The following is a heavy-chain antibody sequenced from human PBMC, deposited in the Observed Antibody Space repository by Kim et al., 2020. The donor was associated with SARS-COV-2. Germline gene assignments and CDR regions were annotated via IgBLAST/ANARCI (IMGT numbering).Heavy chain of an antibody. CDR3: TRRYYYDSSGSRYFDY. V-gene: IGHV3-49*02. J-gene: IGHJ4*02. Sequence: SVKGRFTISRDDSKSIAYLQMNSLKTEDTAVYYCTRRYYYDSSGSRYFDYWGQGTLVTVSS. D-gene: IGHD3-22*01.